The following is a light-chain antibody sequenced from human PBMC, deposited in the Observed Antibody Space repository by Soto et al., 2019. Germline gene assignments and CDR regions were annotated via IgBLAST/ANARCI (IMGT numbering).Light chain of an antibody. CDR3: QQYYTTPWT. CDR1: QSVLYSSNNKNY. V-gene: IGKV4-1*01. Sequence: DIVMTQSTDSLAVSLGERATINCKSSQSVLYSSNNKNYLAWYQQKPGQPPKALIYWASTRESGVPDRFSGSGSGTDFTLTISSLQAEDVAVYYCQQYYTTPWTFGQGTKVDIK. J-gene: IGKJ1*01. CDR2: WAS.